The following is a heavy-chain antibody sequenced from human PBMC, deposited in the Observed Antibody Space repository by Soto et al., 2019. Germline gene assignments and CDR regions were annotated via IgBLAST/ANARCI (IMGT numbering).Heavy chain of an antibody. J-gene: IGHJ4*02. CDR1: GFTFGDYA. CDR3: TRGGYYYGSGSYYKPY. V-gene: IGHV3-49*03. D-gene: IGHD3-10*01. Sequence: GGSLRLSCTASGFTFGDYAMSWFRQAPGKGLEWVGFIRSKAYGGTTEYAASVKGRFTISRDDSKSIAYLQMNSLKTEDTAVYYCTRGGYYYGSGSYYKPYWGQGTLVTSPQ. CDR2: IRSKAYGGTT.